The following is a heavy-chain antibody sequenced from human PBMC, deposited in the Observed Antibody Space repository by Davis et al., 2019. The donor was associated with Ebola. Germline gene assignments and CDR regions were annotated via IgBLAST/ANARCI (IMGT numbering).Heavy chain of an antibody. V-gene: IGHV1-8*02. CDR3: AQRHILVVTAADLVGHYYYYGMDV. D-gene: IGHD2-2*01. CDR2: FNPNSGNT. J-gene: IGHJ6*02. CDR1: GYTFTSYH. Sequence: ASVKVSCKASGYTFTSYHIHWVRQAPGQGLEWMGWFNPNSGNTGYAQKFQGRVTMTRNTSISTAYMELSSLRSEDTAVYYCAQRHILVVTAADLVGHYYYYGMDVWDQGTTVTVSS.